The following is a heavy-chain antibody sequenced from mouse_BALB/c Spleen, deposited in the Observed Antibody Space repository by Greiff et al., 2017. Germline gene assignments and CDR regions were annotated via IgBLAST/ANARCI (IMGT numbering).Heavy chain of an antibody. J-gene: IGHJ3*01. Sequence: EVHLVESGGGLVQPGGSRKLSCAASGFTFSSFGMHWVRQAPEKGLEWVAYISSGSSTIYYADTVKGRFTISRDNPKNTLFLQMTSLRSEDTAMYYCASFSRGNWGQGTLVTVSA. D-gene: IGHD2-14*01. CDR1: GFTFSSFG. CDR3: ASFSRGN. V-gene: IGHV5-17*02. CDR2: ISSGSSTI.